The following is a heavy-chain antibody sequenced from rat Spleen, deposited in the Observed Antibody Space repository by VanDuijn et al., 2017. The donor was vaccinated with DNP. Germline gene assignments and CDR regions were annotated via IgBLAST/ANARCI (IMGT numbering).Heavy chain of an antibody. CDR3: ARPDA. Sequence: EVQLVESGGGSVQPGRSLKLSCVASGFTFNNYWMTWIRQVPGKGLEWVATISHDGSSTSYRDSVKGRFTVSRDNAKSILYLQMDSLRSEDTATFYCARPDAWGQGTSVTVSS. CDR1: GFTFNNYW. V-gene: IGHV5-29*01. CDR2: ISHDGSST. J-gene: IGHJ4*01.